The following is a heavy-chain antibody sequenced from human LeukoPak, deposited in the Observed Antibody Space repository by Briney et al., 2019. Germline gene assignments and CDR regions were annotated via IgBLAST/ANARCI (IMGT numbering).Heavy chain of an antibody. CDR3: ASGPYGGNSGTLDY. CDR1: GGTFSSYA. CDR2: IIPIFGIA. D-gene: IGHD4-23*01. V-gene: IGHV1-69*04. Sequence: SVKVSCKASGGTFSSYAISWVRQAPGQGVEWMGRIIPIFGIANYAQKFQGRVTITADKSTSTAYMELSSLRSEDTAVYYCASGPYGGNSGTLDYWGQGTLVTVSS. J-gene: IGHJ4*02.